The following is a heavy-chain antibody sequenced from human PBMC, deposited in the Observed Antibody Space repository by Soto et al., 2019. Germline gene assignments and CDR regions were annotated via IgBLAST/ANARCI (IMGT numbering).Heavy chain of an antibody. CDR2: INHSGST. J-gene: IGHJ4*01. CDR3: ARVPTMIDEPIDY. D-gene: IGHD3-22*01. CDR1: GGSISGYY. V-gene: IGHV4-34*01. Sequence: SETLSLTCAVYGGSISGYYWSWIRQPPGKGLEWIGEINHSGSTNYNPSLKSRVTISVDTSKNQFSLKLSSVTAADTAVYYCARVPTMIDEPIDYWGHGTLVTVSS.